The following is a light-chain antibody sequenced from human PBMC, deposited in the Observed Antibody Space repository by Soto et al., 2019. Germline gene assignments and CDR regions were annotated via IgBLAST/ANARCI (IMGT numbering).Light chain of an antibody. J-gene: IGLJ1*01. CDR2: EVS. V-gene: IGLV2-14*03. Sequence: QSALTQPASVSGSPGQSITISCTGTSSDVGGYNYVSWSQQHPGKAPKLLISEVSNRPSGVSNRFSGSKSGNTASLTISGLQADDEADYYCSSYTASSTLVFGTGTKLT. CDR1: SSDVGGYNY. CDR3: SSYTASSTLV.